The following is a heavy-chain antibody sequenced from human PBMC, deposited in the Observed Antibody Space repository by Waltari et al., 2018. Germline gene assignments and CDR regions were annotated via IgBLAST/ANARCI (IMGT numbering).Heavy chain of an antibody. CDR2: SYPGDSDY. V-gene: IGHV5-51*01. J-gene: IGHJ4*02. CDR3: ARLALGFFDY. D-gene: IGHD3-16*01. CDR1: GYSFAGYW. Sequence: EVQLVQSGAEVKKPGESLRIPCQGSGYSFAGYWIGWVRQVPGEGLEWMGNSYPGDSDYRYSPSFRGQVTVSADRATNTAYLQWNNLQASDTAIYYCARLALGFFDYWGQGTLVTVSS.